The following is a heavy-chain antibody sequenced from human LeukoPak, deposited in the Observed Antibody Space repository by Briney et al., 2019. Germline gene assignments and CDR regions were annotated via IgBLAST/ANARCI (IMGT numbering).Heavy chain of an antibody. V-gene: IGHV4-39*07. CDR1: GGSISSGTYY. J-gene: IGHJ4*02. CDR2: IYYSGST. Sequence: PSETLSLTCIVSGGSISSGTYYWGWIRQPPGKGLEWIGSIYYSGSTNYNPSLKSRVTISVDTSKNQFSLKLSSLTAAYTAVYYCARMVELRWFGELSDYYFDHWGQGTLVTVSS. D-gene: IGHD3-10*01. CDR3: ARMVELRWFGELSDYYFDH.